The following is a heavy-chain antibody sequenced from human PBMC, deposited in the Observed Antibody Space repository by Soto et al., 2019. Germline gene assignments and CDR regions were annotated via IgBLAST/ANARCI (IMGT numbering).Heavy chain of an antibody. CDR1: GGSFSGYY. CDR3: ARVDLELWPTTYYFDY. CDR2: INHSGST. D-gene: IGHD5-18*01. V-gene: IGHV4-34*01. Sequence: SETLSLTCAVYGGSFSGYYWSWIRQPPGKGLEWIGEINHSGSTNYNPSLKSRVTISVDTSKNQFSLKLSSVTAADTAVYYCARVDLELWPTTYYFDYWGQGTLVTVSS. J-gene: IGHJ4*02.